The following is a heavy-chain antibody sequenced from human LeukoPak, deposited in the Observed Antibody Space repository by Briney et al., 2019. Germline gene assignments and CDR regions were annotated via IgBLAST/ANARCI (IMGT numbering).Heavy chain of an antibody. CDR3: ATQWLEKRGGAFDI. CDR1: GGSISSGSYY. Sequence: PSETLSLTCTVSGGSISSGSYYWSWIRQPPGKGPEWIGYIYYSGSTNYNPSLKSRVTISVDTSKNQFSLKLSSVTAADTAVYYCATQWLEKRGGAFDIWGQGTMVTVSS. D-gene: IGHD5-12*01. V-gene: IGHV4-61*01. J-gene: IGHJ3*02. CDR2: IYYSGST.